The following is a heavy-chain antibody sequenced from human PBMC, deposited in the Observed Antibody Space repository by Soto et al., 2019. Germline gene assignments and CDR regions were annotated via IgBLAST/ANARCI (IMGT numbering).Heavy chain of an antibody. D-gene: IGHD7-27*01. CDR2: IYYSGST. V-gene: IGHV4-61*01. J-gene: IGHJ4*02. Sequence: SETLSLTCTVSGGSVSSGSYYWSWIRQPPGKGLEWIGYIYYSGSTNYNPSLKSRVTISVDTSKNQFSLKLSSVTAADTAVYYRARVANWGGSDYWGQGTLVTVSS. CDR3: ARVANWGGSDY. CDR1: GGSVSSGSYY.